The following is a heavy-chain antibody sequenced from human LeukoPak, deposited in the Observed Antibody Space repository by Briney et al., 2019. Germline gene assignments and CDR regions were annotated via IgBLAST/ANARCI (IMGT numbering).Heavy chain of an antibody. CDR2: IYHSGST. CDR1: GYSISSGYY. V-gene: IGHV4-38-2*02. CDR3: ARDYCSSTSCGGFDY. Sequence: PSETLSLTCTVSGYSISSGYYWGWIRQPPGKGLEWIGSIYHSGSTYYNPSLKGRVTISVDTSKNQFSLKLSSVTAADTAVYYCARDYCSSTSCGGFDYWGQGTLVTVSS. D-gene: IGHD2-2*01. J-gene: IGHJ4*02.